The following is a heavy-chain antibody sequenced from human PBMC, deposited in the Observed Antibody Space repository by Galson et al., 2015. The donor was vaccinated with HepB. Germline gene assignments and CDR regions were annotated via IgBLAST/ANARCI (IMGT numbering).Heavy chain of an antibody. D-gene: IGHD6-13*01. CDR2: IGGKANSYAT. Sequence: LRLSCAASGFTFSGSAMHWVRQASGKGLEWVGRIGGKANSYATAYAASVKGRFTISRDDSKYTAYMQMNSLKTEDTAVYYCTRLGDLSGYSSLWGQGTLVTVSS. CDR3: TRLGDLSGYSSL. J-gene: IGHJ4*02. V-gene: IGHV3-73*01. CDR1: GFTFSGSA.